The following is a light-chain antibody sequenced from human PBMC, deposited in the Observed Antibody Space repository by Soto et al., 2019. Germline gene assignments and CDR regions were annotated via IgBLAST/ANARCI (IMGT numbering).Light chain of an antibody. Sequence: EIVLTQSPATLSLSPGERATLSCRASQSIGKYLAWYQQKPGQAPSLLIYDVSNRATGIPARFSGSGSGTDFTLTISSLEVEDFATYYCQHRSNWPLTFGGGTKMEVK. V-gene: IGKV3-11*01. J-gene: IGKJ4*01. CDR3: QHRSNWPLT. CDR2: DVS. CDR1: QSIGKY.